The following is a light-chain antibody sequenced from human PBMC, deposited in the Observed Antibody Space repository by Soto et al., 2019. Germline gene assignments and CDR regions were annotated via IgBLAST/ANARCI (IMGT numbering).Light chain of an antibody. CDR1: QSISSW. CDR2: DAS. Sequence: DIQMTQSPSTLSASVGDRVTITCRASQSISSWLAWYQQKPGKAPKLLIYDASSLESGVPSRFSGSGSGTEFTLTISRLQPNDFATYYCQQYNSYSPWTFDQGTKVEIK. V-gene: IGKV1-5*01. CDR3: QQYNSYSPWT. J-gene: IGKJ1*01.